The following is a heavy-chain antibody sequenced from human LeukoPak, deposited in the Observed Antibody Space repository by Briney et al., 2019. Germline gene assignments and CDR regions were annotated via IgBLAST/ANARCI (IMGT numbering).Heavy chain of an antibody. CDR2: ISSSGSTI. J-gene: IGHJ4*02. CDR3: ARVQGGAVAGKRTPPSFDY. Sequence: GGSLRLSCAASGFTFSDHYMSWIRKAPGKGLEWVSYISSSGSTIYYADSVKGRFTISRDNAKNSLYLQMNSLRAEGTAVYYCARVQGGAVAGKRTPPSFDYWGQGTLVTVSS. CDR1: GFTFSDHY. V-gene: IGHV3-11*04. D-gene: IGHD6-19*01.